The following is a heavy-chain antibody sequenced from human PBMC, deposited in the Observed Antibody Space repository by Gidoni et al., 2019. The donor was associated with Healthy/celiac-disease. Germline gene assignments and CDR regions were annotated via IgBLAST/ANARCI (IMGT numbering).Heavy chain of an antibody. V-gene: IGHV3-23*01. J-gene: IGHJ4*02. CDR1: GFTFSSYA. CDR3: AKNYYFDQ. Sequence: EVQLLESGGGLVQPGGSLRLSCAASGFTFSSYAMSWARQAPGKGLEWVSSINTVGVGTYYADSVRGRFTISRDNSRNTLYLQMNSLRVEDTAVYFCAKNYYFDQWGQGTLVTVSS. CDR2: INTVGVGT.